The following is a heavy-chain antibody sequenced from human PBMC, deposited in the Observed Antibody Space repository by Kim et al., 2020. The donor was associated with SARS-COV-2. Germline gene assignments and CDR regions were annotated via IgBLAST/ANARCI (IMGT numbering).Heavy chain of an antibody. CDR1: GFSFGIYA. Sequence: GGSLRLSCVASGFSFGIYAMNWVRQAPGKGLEWVSAIRSNGGSTYYADSVKGRFTISRDNSKNTLYLQMDSLRVEDTAVYYCARRNRYSGYSSTYWGRGT. V-gene: IGHV3-23*01. CDR3: ARRNRYSGYSSTY. J-gene: IGHJ4*02. CDR2: IRSNGGST. D-gene: IGHD6-13*01.